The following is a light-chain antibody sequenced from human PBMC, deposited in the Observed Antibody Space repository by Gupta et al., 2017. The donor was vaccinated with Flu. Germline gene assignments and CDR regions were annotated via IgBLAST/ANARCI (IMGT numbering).Light chain of an antibody. CDR3: QQYKSNPWT. Sequence: PSTLSASVGDRVTITCRASQSIKVGLAWFQKKPGEAPKSLIYKASNLESGVPSRFSGSGSGTEFSLTISSLQPDDFATYYCQQYKSNPWTFGQGTKVEIK. CDR2: KAS. J-gene: IGKJ1*01. V-gene: IGKV1-5*03. CDR1: QSIKVG.